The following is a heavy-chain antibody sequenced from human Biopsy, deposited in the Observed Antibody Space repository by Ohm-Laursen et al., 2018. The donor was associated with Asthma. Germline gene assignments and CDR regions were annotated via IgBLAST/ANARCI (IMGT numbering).Heavy chain of an antibody. V-gene: IGHV1-3*01. Sequence: AASVKVSCKASGYTFINYAIHWVRQAPGHSLEWMGWINAANRNTKYSQKFQGRLTISRDTSASTAYMDLSSLRSEDTAMYYCARTYYDFLTGQVNDAFALWGQGTTVTVSS. CDR1: GYTFINYA. CDR2: INAANRNT. J-gene: IGHJ3*01. CDR3: ARTYYDFLTGQVNDAFAL. D-gene: IGHD3-9*01.